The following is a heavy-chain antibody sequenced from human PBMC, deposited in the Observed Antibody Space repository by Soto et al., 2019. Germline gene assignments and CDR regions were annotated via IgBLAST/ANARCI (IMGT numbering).Heavy chain of an antibody. CDR3: ATDLPTEGAGEFDY. CDR2: VTTGGPT. Sequence: PGVSLRLSCVASGFTFKTAWMAWVRQAPGKGLEWVGHVTTGGPTHYAAPVKGKFTISRDDSKNTAYLQMNSLKAEDTAVYYCATDLPTEGAGEFDYWGQGTPVTVS. V-gene: IGHV3-15*01. D-gene: IGHD1-26*01. CDR1: GFTFKTAW. J-gene: IGHJ4*02.